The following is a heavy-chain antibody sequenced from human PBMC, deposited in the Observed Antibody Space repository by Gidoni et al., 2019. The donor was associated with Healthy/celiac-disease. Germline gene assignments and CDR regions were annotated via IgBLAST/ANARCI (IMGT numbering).Heavy chain of an antibody. CDR3: AHSTGSYYTFHYMDV. Sequence: QITLKESGPTLVKPTQTLPLTCTFSGFSLNTSGVGVGWIRQPPGKALEWLALIYWDDDKRYSPSLKSRLTITKDTSKNQVVLTMTNMDPVDTATYYCAHSTGSYYTFHYMDVWGKGTTVTVSS. CDR1: GFSLNTSGVG. CDR2: IYWDDDK. D-gene: IGHD3-10*01. J-gene: IGHJ6*03. V-gene: IGHV2-5*02.